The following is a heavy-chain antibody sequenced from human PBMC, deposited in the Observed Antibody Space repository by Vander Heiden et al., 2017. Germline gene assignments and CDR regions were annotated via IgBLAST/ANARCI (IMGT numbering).Heavy chain of an antibody. D-gene: IGHD5-18*01. Sequence: EVQLVESGGGLVQPGGSLRLSCAASGFTFSSYWMSWVRQAPGKGLEWVANIKQDGSEKYYVDSVKGRVTISRDNAKNALYRQMNSLRAEDTAVYDCARDDRNVDTAMVTRELDYWGQGTLVTVSS. V-gene: IGHV3-7*01. CDR2: IKQDGSEK. CDR1: GFTFSSYW. CDR3: ARDDRNVDTAMVTRELDY. J-gene: IGHJ4*02.